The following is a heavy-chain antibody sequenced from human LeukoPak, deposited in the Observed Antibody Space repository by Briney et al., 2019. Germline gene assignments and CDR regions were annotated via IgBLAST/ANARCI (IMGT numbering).Heavy chain of an antibody. Sequence: GGSLRLSCAASGFTFSSYAMHWVRQAPGKGLEWVAVISYDGSNKYYADSVKGRFTISRDNSKNTVYLQMNSLRAEDTAVYYCARLSRAFDIWGQGTMVTVSS. CDR1: GFTFSSYA. CDR2: ISYDGSNK. CDR3: ARLSRAFDI. J-gene: IGHJ3*02. V-gene: IGHV3-30-3*01.